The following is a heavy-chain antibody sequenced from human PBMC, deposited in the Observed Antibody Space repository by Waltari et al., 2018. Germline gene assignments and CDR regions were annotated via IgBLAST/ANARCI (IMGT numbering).Heavy chain of an antibody. Sequence: EVQLVQSGAEVKKPGESLKISCKGSGYSFTSYWIGWVRQMPGKGLEWMGIIYPGDSETRYSPSFQGQGTIAAYKSISTADLQGGSLKASDTAMYYCARHTPPGGLEWTGFDYWGQGTLVTVSS. CDR1: GYSFTSYW. J-gene: IGHJ4*02. CDR3: ARHTPPGGLEWTGFDY. CDR2: IYPGDSET. D-gene: IGHD3-3*01. V-gene: IGHV5-51*01.